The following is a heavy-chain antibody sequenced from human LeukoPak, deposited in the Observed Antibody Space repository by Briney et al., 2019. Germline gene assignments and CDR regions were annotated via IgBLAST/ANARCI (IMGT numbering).Heavy chain of an antibody. J-gene: IGHJ4*02. Sequence: SETLSLTCTVSGGSISSSSDYWGWIRQAPGKGLEWMGSIYYHANTYYNSSFKSRVTISVDTSKNQFSLKLNSVTAADTAVYFCARRAYSAAYWKHFDYWGQGTLVTVSS. CDR1: GGSISSSSDY. D-gene: IGHD1-1*01. V-gene: IGHV4-39*01. CDR2: IYYHANT. CDR3: ARRAYSAAYWKHFDY.